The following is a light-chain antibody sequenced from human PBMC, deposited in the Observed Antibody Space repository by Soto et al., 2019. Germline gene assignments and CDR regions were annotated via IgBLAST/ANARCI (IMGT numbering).Light chain of an antibody. CDR3: QQYNNWPPIT. J-gene: IGKJ4*01. V-gene: IGKV3-15*01. CDR1: QSLGSH. Sequence: EIVMTQSPATLSLSPGERATLSCRASQSLGSHLAWYQQKPGQAPRLLIYAASTRATGIPARFSGSGSGTDLSFAISNLQSEDFAVDYCQQYNNWPPITFGGGTKVEIK. CDR2: AAS.